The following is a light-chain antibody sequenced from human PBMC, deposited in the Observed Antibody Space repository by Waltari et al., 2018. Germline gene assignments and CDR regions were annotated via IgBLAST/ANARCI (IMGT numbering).Light chain of an antibody. V-gene: IGLV1-40*01. CDR1: SSNIGAGSD. CDR2: GNS. J-gene: IGLJ1*01. Sequence: QAVLTQPPSVSGAPGQRVTIFCTGSSSNIGAGSDAHWYQQLPGTAPKLLIYGNSNRPSGVPDRFSGSKSGTSASLAITGLQTDDEADYYCQSYDTSLSGSFVFGTGTKVTVL. CDR3: QSYDTSLSGSFV.